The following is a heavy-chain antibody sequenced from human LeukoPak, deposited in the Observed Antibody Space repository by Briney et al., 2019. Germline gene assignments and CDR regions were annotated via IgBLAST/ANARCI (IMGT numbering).Heavy chain of an antibody. J-gene: IGHJ4*02. V-gene: IGHV1-2*02. Sequence: ASVKVSCKASGYTFTSYYMHWVRQAPGQGLEWTGWINPNSGGTNYAQKFQGRVTMTRDTSISTAYMELSRLRSDDTAIYYCAKDQPTDGYNSIWGRGTLVTVSS. CDR3: AKDQPTDGYNSI. CDR2: INPNSGGT. CDR1: GYTFTSYY. D-gene: IGHD5-24*01.